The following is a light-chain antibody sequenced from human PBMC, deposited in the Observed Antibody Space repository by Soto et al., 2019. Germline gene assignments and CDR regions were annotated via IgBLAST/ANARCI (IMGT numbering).Light chain of an antibody. J-gene: IGKJ5*01. CDR1: QSISSW. Sequence: DIQMTQSPSTLSASVGDRVTITCRASQSISSWLAWYQQKPGKAPKLLIYKASSLESGVPSRFSGSGSGTEFTLTISSLQPDDFATYYCQQYNSYSQGFGQGTRLEI. V-gene: IGKV1-5*03. CDR2: KAS. CDR3: QQYNSYSQG.